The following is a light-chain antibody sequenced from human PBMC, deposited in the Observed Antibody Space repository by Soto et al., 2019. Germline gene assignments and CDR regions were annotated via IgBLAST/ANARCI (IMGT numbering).Light chain of an antibody. CDR3: QQYNSYPWT. CDR1: QSISSW. J-gene: IGKJ1*01. CDR2: KAS. V-gene: IGKV1-5*03. Sequence: DIQMTQSPSTLSASVGDRVTITCRASQSISSWLAWYQQKPGKAPKLLIYKASSLESGVPSSFSGSESGTEFTLTISSLQPDDFASYYCQQYNSYPWTFGQGTKVKIK.